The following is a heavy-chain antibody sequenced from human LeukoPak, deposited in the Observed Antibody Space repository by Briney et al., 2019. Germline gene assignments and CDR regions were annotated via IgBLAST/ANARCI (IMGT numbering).Heavy chain of an antibody. CDR2: ISSSRSYI. CDR1: GFTFSSYS. J-gene: IGHJ4*02. CDR3: ARETRKRESDKRYFDY. D-gene: IGHD1-1*01. Sequence: GGSLRLSCAASGFTFSSYSMNWVRQAPGKRLEGVSSISSSRSYIYYADSVKGRFTISRDNAKNSLYLQINSLRAEDTAVYYCARETRKRESDKRYFDYWGQGTLVTVSS. V-gene: IGHV3-21*01.